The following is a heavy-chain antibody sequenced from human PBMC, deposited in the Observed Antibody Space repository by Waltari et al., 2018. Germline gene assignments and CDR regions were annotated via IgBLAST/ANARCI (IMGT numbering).Heavy chain of an antibody. Sequence: QVQLQESGPGLVKPSETLSLTCTVSGGSISSNYNWGWIRQPPGKGLEWMGNMQYRGSTFYNPSLGRRVTISLDTSRNQFSLRLSSVYAADTAVYFCGRIAFGDDGGYFQYWGQGTLVTVSS. J-gene: IGHJ1*01. CDR3: GRIAFGDDGGYFQY. CDR1: GGSISSNYN. V-gene: IGHV4-39*01. D-gene: IGHD4-17*01. CDR2: MQYRGST.